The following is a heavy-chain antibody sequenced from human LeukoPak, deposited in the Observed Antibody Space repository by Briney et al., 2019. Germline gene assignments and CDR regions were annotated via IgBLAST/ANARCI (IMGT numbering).Heavy chain of an antibody. V-gene: IGHV3-30*03. CDR2: VSYDGSTK. Sequence: PGGSLRLSCAASGFTFSSYGMHGVRQAPGKGLEWATVVSYDGSTKYYADSVKGRFTISRDDSKNTLYLQMNSLRAEDTAVYYCTREGTYTYATYFDYWGQGTLVTVSS. J-gene: IGHJ4*02. CDR3: TREGTYTYATYFDY. CDR1: GFTFSSYG. D-gene: IGHD5-18*01.